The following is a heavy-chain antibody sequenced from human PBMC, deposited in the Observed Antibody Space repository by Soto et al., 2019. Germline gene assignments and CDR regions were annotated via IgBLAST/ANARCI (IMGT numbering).Heavy chain of an antibody. V-gene: IGHV3-72*01. CDR1: GCSFSDNN. CDR3: ARLTRLRFDAFHI. J-gene: IGHJ3*02. D-gene: IGHD4-17*01. Sequence: FVRGSSVAFGCSFSDNNMDWVRQAPGKGLEWVGRTRNKANSYTTEYAASVKGRFTISRDDSKNSLYLQMNSLKTEDTAVYYCARLTRLRFDAFHIWGQGTIVTVSS. CDR2: TRNKANSYTT.